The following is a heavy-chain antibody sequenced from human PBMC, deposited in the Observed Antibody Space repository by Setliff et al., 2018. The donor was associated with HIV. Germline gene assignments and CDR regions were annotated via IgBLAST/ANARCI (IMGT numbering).Heavy chain of an antibody. J-gene: IGHJ4*02. CDR3: ARHSDIAPRRTYFDY. CDR1: GYSISSGYY. Sequence: SETLSLTCAVSGYSISSGYYWGWIRQPPGKGLEWIGSIYHSGSTYYNPSLKSRVTISVDTSKNQFSLKLNSVTAADTAVYYCARHSDIAPRRTYFDYWGQGTLVTVSS. CDR2: IYHSGST. D-gene: IGHD6-6*01. V-gene: IGHV4-38-2*01.